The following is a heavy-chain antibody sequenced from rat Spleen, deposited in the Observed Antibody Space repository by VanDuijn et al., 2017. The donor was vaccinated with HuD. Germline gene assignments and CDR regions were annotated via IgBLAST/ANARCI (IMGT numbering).Heavy chain of an antibody. V-gene: IGHV5-19*01. CDR3: TTMVG. D-gene: IGHD1-1*01. CDR2: ISHSGGST. Sequence: EVQLVESGGGLVQPGRSLKLSCAASGFSFSNYGMHWIRQAPTKGLEWLTSISHSGGSTYYRDSVKGRFTISRDDAESTLYLQMDSLRSEDTATYYCTTMVGWGQGVMVTISS. J-gene: IGHJ2*01. CDR1: GFSFSNYG.